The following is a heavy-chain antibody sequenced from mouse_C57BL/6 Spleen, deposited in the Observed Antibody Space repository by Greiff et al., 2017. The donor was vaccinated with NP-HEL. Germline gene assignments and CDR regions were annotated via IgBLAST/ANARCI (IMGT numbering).Heavy chain of an antibody. CDR2: ISYDGSN. J-gene: IGHJ2*01. Sequence: DVQLQESGPGLVKPSQSLSLTCSVTGYSITSGYYWNWIRQFPGNKLEWMGYISYDGSNNYNPSLKNRISITRDTSKNQFFLKLNSVTTEDTATYYCASTVVGRYYFDYWGQGTTLTVSS. V-gene: IGHV3-6*01. CDR3: ASTVVGRYYFDY. CDR1: GYSITSGYY. D-gene: IGHD1-1*01.